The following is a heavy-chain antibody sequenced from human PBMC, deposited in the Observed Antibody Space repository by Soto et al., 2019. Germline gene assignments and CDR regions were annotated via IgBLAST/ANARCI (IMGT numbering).Heavy chain of an antibody. Sequence: GASVKVSCKASGFTFTSSAVQWVRQARGQRLEWIGWIVVGSGNTNYAQKFQERVTITRDMCTSTAYMELSSLRSEDTAVYYCAAGTLSLGELSLPDYWGQGTLVTVSS. CDR3: AAGTLSLGELSLPDY. D-gene: IGHD3-16*02. J-gene: IGHJ4*02. CDR2: IVVGSGNT. V-gene: IGHV1-58*01. CDR1: GFTFTSSA.